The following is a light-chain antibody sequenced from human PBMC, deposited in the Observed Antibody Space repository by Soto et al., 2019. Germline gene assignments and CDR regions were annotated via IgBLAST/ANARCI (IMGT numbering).Light chain of an antibody. Sequence: EIVLTQSPATLSLSPGERATLSCRASQSVSSYLAWYQQKPGQAPRLLIYDASNRATGIPARFSGSGSGTDFTLTISSLEPEDFATYYCQQSYSHPYTFGGGTKVEI. V-gene: IGKV3-11*01. J-gene: IGKJ4*01. CDR2: DAS. CDR3: QQSYSHPYT. CDR1: QSVSSY.